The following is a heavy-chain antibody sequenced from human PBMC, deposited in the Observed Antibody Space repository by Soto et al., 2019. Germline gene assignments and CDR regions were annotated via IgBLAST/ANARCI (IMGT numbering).Heavy chain of an antibody. J-gene: IGHJ4*02. CDR1: GFTFSSYG. CDR2: ISYDGSNK. Sequence: GGSLRLSSAASGFTFSSYGMHWVLQAPGKGLEWVAVISYDGSNKYYADSVKGRFTISRDNSKNTLYLQMNSLRAEDTAVYYCAKEHVRATGLYYFDYWGQGTLVTVSS. D-gene: IGHD1-26*01. CDR3: AKEHVRATGLYYFDY. V-gene: IGHV3-30*18.